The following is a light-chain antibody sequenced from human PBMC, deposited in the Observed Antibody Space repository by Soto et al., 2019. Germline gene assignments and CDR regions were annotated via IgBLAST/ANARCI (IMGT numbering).Light chain of an antibody. J-gene: IGKJ1*01. V-gene: IGKV1-5*03. CDR1: QSISSW. CDR3: QQYNSYSWT. Sequence: DIQMTQSPSTLSASVGDRVTITCRASQSISSWLAWYQQKPGKAPKLLIYKASSLESGVPSRVSGSGSGTEFTLTISGLQPDDFATYYCQQYNSYSWTFGQGTKVEIK. CDR2: KAS.